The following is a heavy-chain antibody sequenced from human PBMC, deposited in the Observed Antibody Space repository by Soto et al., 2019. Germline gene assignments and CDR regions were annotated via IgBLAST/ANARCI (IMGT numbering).Heavy chain of an antibody. CDR3: AKGAVAGTPTSYYYYGMDV. CDR1: GGTFRTYA. Sequence: QVQLLQSGAEVKKPGSSVRVSCEASGGTFRTYAISWVRQAPGQGLEWMGEIIPIFGTVNYAQNFQGRVTITADESTTTAYMDLRSLRSEDTAVYYCAKGAVAGTPTSYYYYGMDVWGQGTKVTVS. CDR2: IIPIFGTV. V-gene: IGHV1-69*13. J-gene: IGHJ6*02. D-gene: IGHD6-19*01.